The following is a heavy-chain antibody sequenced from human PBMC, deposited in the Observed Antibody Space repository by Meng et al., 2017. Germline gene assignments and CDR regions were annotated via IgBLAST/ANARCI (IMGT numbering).Heavy chain of an antibody. CDR2: IHPSGNA. CDR1: GYTYNHYQ. Sequence: HVHLVQSGAEVKKPGAPLKVSCKASGYTYNHYQMDWVRQAPGQGLEWMGWIHPSGNANYAQNFQGRVTMTTDTSTTTAYMELRSLRSDDSALYYCVKHSSDWSLDSWGQGTLVTVSS. CDR3: VKHSSDWSLDS. D-gene: IGHD6-19*01. J-gene: IGHJ4*02. V-gene: IGHV1-18*01.